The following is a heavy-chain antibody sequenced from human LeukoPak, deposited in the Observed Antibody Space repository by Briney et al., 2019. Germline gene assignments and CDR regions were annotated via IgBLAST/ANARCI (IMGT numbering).Heavy chain of an antibody. Sequence: GGSLRLSCAASGFPFSDYAMTWVRQAPGKGLEWVSYISSSGSTIYYAGSVKGRFTISRDNAKNSLYLQMNSLRAEDTAVYYCAELGITMIGGVWGKGTTVTISS. CDR2: ISSSGSTI. CDR3: AELGITMIGGV. CDR1: GFPFSDYA. D-gene: IGHD3-10*02. J-gene: IGHJ6*04. V-gene: IGHV3-48*03.